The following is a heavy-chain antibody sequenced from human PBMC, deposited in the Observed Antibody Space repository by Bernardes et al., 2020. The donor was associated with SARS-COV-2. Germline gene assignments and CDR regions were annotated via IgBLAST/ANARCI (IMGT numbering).Heavy chain of an antibody. CDR3: ARSTSAAGTYARYWYFDL. CDR2: IYYSGST. D-gene: IGHD6-13*01. Sequence: SETLSLTCTVSGGSISSSSYYWGWIRQPPGKGLEWIGSIYYSGSTYYNPSLKSRVTISVDTSKNQFSLKLSSVTAADTAVYYCARSTSAAGTYARYWYFDLWGRGTLVTVSS. V-gene: IGHV4-39*01. CDR1: GGSISSSSYY. J-gene: IGHJ2*01.